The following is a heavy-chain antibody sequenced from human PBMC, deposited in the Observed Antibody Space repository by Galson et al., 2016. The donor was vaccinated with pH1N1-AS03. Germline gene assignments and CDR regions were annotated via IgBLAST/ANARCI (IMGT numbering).Heavy chain of an antibody. CDR2: IKQDGSEK. Sequence: SLRLSCAASGFTFSRFWMSWVRQAPGKGLEWVANIKQDGSEKHYLDSVRGRFTISRDNAKTSLYLQMNSLRAEGTAVYYCVREGEEYWGQGTLVTVSS. CDR1: GFTFSRFW. J-gene: IGHJ4*02. CDR3: VREGEEY. D-gene: IGHD3-10*01. V-gene: IGHV3-7*01.